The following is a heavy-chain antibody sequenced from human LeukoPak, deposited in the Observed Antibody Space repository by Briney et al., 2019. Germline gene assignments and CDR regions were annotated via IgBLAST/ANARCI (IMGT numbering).Heavy chain of an antibody. CDR1: GFTFNNYP. CDR2: IGFDGVIK. Sequence: GGSLRLSCAASGFTFNNYPMHWVRQAPGKGLEWVAVIGFDGVIKLYTDSVKGRFTISRDDSKNTLYLQMNGLRAEDSALYCARDMFRGVPDYYDCWGQGTLVTVSS. D-gene: IGHD3-10*01. J-gene: IGHJ4*02. CDR3: ARDMFRGVPDYYDC. V-gene: IGHV3-30*10.